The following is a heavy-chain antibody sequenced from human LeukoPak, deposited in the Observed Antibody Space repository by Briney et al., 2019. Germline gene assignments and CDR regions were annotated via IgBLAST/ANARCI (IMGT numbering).Heavy chain of an antibody. CDR3: ARLYDSSGYYYENWYFDL. CDR2: IYPGDSDT. CDR1: GYSFTSYW. Sequence: GESLKISCKGSGYSFTSYWIGWVRQMPGKGLEWMGIIYPGDSDTRYSPSFQGQVTISADKSISTAYLQWSSLKASDTAVYYCARLYDSSGYYYENWYFDLWGRGTLVTVSS. D-gene: IGHD3-22*01. V-gene: IGHV5-51*01. J-gene: IGHJ2*01.